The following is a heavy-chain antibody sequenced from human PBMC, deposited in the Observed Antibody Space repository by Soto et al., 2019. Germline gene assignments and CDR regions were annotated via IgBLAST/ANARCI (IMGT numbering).Heavy chain of an antibody. CDR2: ISYDGSKK. CDR1: GFNFSSYG. D-gene: IGHD4-17*01. J-gene: IGHJ4*02. V-gene: IGHV3-30*18. CDR3: AKDPNYGDYVPTHFDY. Sequence: QVQLVESGGGVVQPGRSLRLSCAASGFNFSSYGMHWVRQAPGKGLEWVAVISYDGSKKYYADSVKGRFTISRDISKNTLRLQMYSLRGEDTAVYFCAKDPNYGDYVPTHFDYWGQGILVSVSS.